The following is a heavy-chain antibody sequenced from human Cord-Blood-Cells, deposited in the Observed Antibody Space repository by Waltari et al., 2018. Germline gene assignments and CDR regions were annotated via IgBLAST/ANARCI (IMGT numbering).Heavy chain of an antibody. V-gene: IGHV3-7*01. J-gene: IGHJ4*02. CDR3: ASSPGLYYFDY. Sequence: EVQLVESGGGLVQPGGSLRLSCAASGFTFSSYWMSWVRQAPGKGLEGVANIKQDGSEKYYVDSVKGRFTISRDNAKNSLYLQMNSLRAEDTAVYYCASSPGLYYFDYWGQGTLVTVSS. CDR2: IKQDGSEK. CDR1: GFTFSSYW.